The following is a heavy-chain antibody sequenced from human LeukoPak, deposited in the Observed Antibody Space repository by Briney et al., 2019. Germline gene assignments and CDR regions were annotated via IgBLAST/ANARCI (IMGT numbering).Heavy chain of an antibody. Sequence: GGSLRLSCSASGFSCSSYWMSWVRQAPGKGLEWVAHITEDGSEKYYVGSVKGRFFISRDNAAKSLSLQMNRLRDADTAVYYCARVSVGAPAFDYWGQGNLVTVSS. D-gene: IGHD1-26*01. J-gene: IGHJ4*02. CDR1: GFSCSSYW. CDR2: ITEDGSEK. V-gene: IGHV3-7*01. CDR3: ARVSVGAPAFDY.